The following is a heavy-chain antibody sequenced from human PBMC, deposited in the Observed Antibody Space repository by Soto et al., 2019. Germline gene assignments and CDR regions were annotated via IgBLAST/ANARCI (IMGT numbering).Heavy chain of an antibody. CDR2: ISYDGSNK. D-gene: IGHD2-15*01. CDR1: GFTFSSYG. Sequence: GGSLRLSCAASGFTFSSYGMHWVRQAPGKGLEWVAVISYDGSNKYYADSVKGRFTISRDNSKNTLYLQMNSLRAEDTAVYYCAKARYCSGGSCYFTGDYWGQGTLVTVSS. CDR3: AKARYCSGGSCYFTGDY. J-gene: IGHJ4*02. V-gene: IGHV3-30*18.